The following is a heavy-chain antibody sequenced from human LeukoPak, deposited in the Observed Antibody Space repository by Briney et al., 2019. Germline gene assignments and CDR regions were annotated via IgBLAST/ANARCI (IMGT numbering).Heavy chain of an antibody. Sequence: SETLSLTCTASGGSISSGGYYWSWIRQHPGKGLEWIGYIYYSGSTYYNPSLKSRVTISVDTSKNQFSLKLSSVTAADTAVYYCVRSAFLTTEFYFDYWGYGTLVTVSS. D-gene: IGHD4-11*01. CDR2: IYYSGST. CDR1: GGSISSGGYY. J-gene: IGHJ4*01. CDR3: VRSAFLTTEFYFDY. V-gene: IGHV4-31*03.